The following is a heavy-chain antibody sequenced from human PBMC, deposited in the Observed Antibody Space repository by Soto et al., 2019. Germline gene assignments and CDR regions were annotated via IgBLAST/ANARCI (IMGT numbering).Heavy chain of an antibody. J-gene: IGHJ4*02. CDR2: IIPIFGTA. Sequence: SVKVSCKASGGTFSSFAISWVRQAPGQGLEWMGGIIPIFGTANYAQKFQGRVTITADESTSTAYMELSSLRSEDTAVYYCAREQYYDYVWGSYRPRYFDYWGQGTLVTVSS. CDR3: AREQYYDYVWGSYRPRYFDY. D-gene: IGHD3-16*02. V-gene: IGHV1-69*13. CDR1: GGTFSSFA.